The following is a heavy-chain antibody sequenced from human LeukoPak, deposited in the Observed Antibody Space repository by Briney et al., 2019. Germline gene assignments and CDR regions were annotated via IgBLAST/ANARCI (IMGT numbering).Heavy chain of an antibody. V-gene: IGHV3-33*06. CDR2: IWYDGDKK. Sequence: GGSLSCPCAASGFTFSSYGMHWVRQAPGKGLEWVAVIWYDGDKKYYADSVKGRITISRDNSKNTLFLHMNSLRAEDTAVYYCAKESSSSWPLDYWGAGTLVTVSS. CDR3: AKESSSSWPLDY. CDR1: GFTFSSYG. J-gene: IGHJ4*02. D-gene: IGHD6-13*01.